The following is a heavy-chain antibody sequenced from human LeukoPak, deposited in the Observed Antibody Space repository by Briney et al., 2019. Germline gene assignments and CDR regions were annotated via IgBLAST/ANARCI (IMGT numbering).Heavy chain of an antibody. J-gene: IGHJ3*02. CDR3: AKEVRGGSPLGNAFDI. CDR1: GFTFSSYS. D-gene: IGHD1-26*01. CDR2: ISSSSSYI. Sequence: PGGSLRLSCAASGFTFSSYSMNWVRQAPGKGLEWVSSISSSSSYIYYADSVKGRFTISRDNAKNSLYLQMNSLRAEDTAVYYCAKEVRGGSPLGNAFDIWGQGTMVTVSS. V-gene: IGHV3-21*01.